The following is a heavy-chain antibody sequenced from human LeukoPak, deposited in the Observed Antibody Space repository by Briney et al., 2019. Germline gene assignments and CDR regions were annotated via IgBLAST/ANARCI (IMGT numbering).Heavy chain of an antibody. CDR3: ARRTGATGIDF. CDR1: GYTFTSYA. Sequence: ASVKVSCKASGYTFTSYAMHWVRQAPGQRFEWMGWIHAGNGNTKYSQNFQDRVTITRDTSASTAYMELTSLRLEDTAVYYCARRTGATGIDFWGQGTLVTVSS. D-gene: IGHD6-13*01. CDR2: IHAGNGNT. V-gene: IGHV1-3*01. J-gene: IGHJ4*02.